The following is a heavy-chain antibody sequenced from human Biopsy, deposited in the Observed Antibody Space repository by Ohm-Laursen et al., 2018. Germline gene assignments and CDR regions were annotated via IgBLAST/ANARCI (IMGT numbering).Heavy chain of an antibody. D-gene: IGHD3-10*01. CDR3: AIDRVPRRGVMPVYYYGMDV. V-gene: IGHV4-61*01. CDR2: IYNTERN. J-gene: IGHJ6*02. CDR1: GGSVSSSNYY. Sequence: SDTLSLTWSVSGGSVSSSNYYWNWNRQTPGKGLEWIGFIYNTERNNYNPSLKSRVTISLDTSKNQFSLELSSVIPSDTAVYYCAIDRVPRRGVMPVYYYGMDVWGQGSTVTVSS.